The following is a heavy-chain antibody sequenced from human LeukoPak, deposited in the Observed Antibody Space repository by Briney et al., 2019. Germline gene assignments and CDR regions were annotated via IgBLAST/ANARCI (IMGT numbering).Heavy chain of an antibody. CDR2: TSDSGNT. Sequence: SGGSLRLSCAASGFTLSSYAMSWVRQAPGKGLEWVSATSDSGNTYHADSVKGRFTISRDNSKSTLSLQMNSLRAEDTAIYYCATYRQVLLPFESWGQGTLVTVSS. CDR3: ATYRQVLLPFES. V-gene: IGHV3-23*01. J-gene: IGHJ4*02. CDR1: GFTLSSYA. D-gene: IGHD5-18*01.